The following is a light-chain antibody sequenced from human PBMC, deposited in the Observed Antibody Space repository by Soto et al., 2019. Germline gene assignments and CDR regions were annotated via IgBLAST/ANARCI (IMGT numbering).Light chain of an antibody. CDR2: DAS. CDR3: QQRSNWPLA. Sequence: PGERATLSCRASQSVSSYLAWYQQKPGQAPRLLIYDASNRAPGIPARFSGSGSGTDFTLTISSLEPEDFAVYYCQQRSNWPLAFGGGTKVESK. CDR1: QSVSSY. J-gene: IGKJ4*01. V-gene: IGKV3-11*01.